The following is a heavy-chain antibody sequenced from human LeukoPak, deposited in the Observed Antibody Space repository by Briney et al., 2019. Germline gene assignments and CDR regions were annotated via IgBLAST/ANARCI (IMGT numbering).Heavy chain of an antibody. Sequence: GGSLRLSCAASGFTFSSYSMNWVRQAPGKGLEWVSYISISSSTIYYADSVKGRFTISRDNAKNSLYLQMNSLRAEDTAVYYCARGQKYRSGYTVTELGSGYFDYWGQGTLVTVSS. CDR3: ARGQKYRSGYTVTELGSGYFDY. J-gene: IGHJ4*02. CDR2: ISISSSTI. V-gene: IGHV3-48*01. D-gene: IGHD5-18*01. CDR1: GFTFSSYS.